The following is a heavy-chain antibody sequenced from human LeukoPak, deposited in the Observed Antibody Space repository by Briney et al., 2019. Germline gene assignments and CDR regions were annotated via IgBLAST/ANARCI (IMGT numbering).Heavy chain of an antibody. CDR2: IYYSGST. CDR3: AREDYYDRSFGY. V-gene: IGHV4-31*03. J-gene: IGHJ4*02. Sequence: PSQTLSLTCTVSGGSISSGGYYWSWIRQHPGKGLEWIGYIYYSGSTYYNPSLRSRVTISVDTSKNQFSLKLSSVTAADTAVYYCAREDYYDRSFGYWGQGTLVTVSS. CDR1: GGSISSGGYY. D-gene: IGHD3-22*01.